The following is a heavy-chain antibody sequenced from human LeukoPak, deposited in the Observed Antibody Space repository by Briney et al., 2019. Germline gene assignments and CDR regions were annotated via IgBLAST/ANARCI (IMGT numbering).Heavy chain of an antibody. CDR1: GSALDTRQMW. D-gene: IGHD1-1*01. CDR3: PRMTTDSPSFDF. V-gene: IGHV2-70*17. J-gene: IGHJ4*02. Sequence: RWSGPGLFHAPPTVTLICTFSGSALDTRQMWVVWMPQSSGKALEWIASIDWDDEMFYSKSLRTRLTISKDTSKNQVVLTVNHMHPVDTGISYCPRMTTDSPSFDFWGQGSLVTVSS. CDR2: IDWDDEM.